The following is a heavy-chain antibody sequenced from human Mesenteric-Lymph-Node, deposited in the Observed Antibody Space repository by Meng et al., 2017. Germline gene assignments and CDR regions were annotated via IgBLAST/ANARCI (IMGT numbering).Heavy chain of an antibody. CDR1: GFTFSSYE. D-gene: IGHD3-22*01. CDR2: IKSKTDGGTT. V-gene: IGHV3-15*01. Sequence: GESLKISCAASGFTFSSYEMNWVRQAPGKGLEWVGRIKSKTDGGTTDYAAPVKGRFTISRDDSKNTLYLQMNSLKTEDTAVYYCTTLTHYYDSSGYYWGRWFDPWGQGTLVTVSS. CDR3: TTLTHYYDSSGYYWGRWFDP. J-gene: IGHJ5*02.